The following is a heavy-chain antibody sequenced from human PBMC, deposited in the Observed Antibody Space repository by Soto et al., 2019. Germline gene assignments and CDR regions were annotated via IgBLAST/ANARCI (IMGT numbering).Heavy chain of an antibody. V-gene: IGHV3-30*18. CDR1: GFTFSSYG. CDR2: ISYDGSNK. D-gene: IGHD3-16*02. CDR3: AKEEYYDYVWGSYRVYYFDY. J-gene: IGHJ4*02. Sequence: QVQLVESGGGVVQPGRSLRLSCAASGFTFSSYGMHWVRQAPCKGLEWVAVISYDGSNKYYADSVKGRFTISRDNSKNTLYLQMNSLRAEDTAVYYCAKEEYYDYVWGSYRVYYFDYWGQGTLVTVSS.